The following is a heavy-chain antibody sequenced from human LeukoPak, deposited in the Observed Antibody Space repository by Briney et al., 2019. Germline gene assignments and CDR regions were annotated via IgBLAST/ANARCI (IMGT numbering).Heavy chain of an antibody. CDR2: IIPIFGTA. Sequence: SVKVSCKASGGTFSSYAISWVRQAPGQGLEGMGGIIPIFGTANYAQKFQGRVTITADESTSTAYMELSSLRSEDTAVYYCASQLNSVVAAFEYFQHWGQGTLVTVSS. J-gene: IGHJ1*01. CDR3: ASQLNSVVAAFEYFQH. D-gene: IGHD2-15*01. CDR1: GGTFSSYA. V-gene: IGHV1-69*13.